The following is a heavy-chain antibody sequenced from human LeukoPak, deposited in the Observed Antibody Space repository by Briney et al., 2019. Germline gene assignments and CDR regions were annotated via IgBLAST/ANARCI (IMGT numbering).Heavy chain of an antibody. D-gene: IGHD4-17*01. CDR3: AKDPTGDYIGAFDF. J-gene: IGHJ3*01. CDR1: GFTFSNYA. CDR2: ITGSGGRT. V-gene: IGHV3-23*01. Sequence: GGSLRLSCGAFGFTFSNYALIWVRQAPGKGLEWVSAITGSGGRTYYTNSGKGRFTISRDNSRNTLFLQMNSLRVEDTAVYYCAKDPTGDYIGAFDFWGQGTTVTVSS.